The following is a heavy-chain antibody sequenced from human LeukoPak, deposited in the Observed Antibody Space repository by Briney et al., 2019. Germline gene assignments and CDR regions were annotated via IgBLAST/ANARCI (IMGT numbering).Heavy chain of an antibody. CDR3: AKVPVFSLTISEVVTDDAFDI. CDR2: ISYRGVST. Sequence: GGSLRLSCAASGFIFSIYSMIWGPQARGMGLEGVSAISYRGVSTYYAASVKGGFTISRDNSKNTLYLQMNSLRAEDTAVYYCAKVPVFSLTISEVVTDDAFDIWGQGTIVTVSS. D-gene: IGHD3-3*01. J-gene: IGHJ3*02. V-gene: IGHV3-23*01. CDR1: GFIFSIYS.